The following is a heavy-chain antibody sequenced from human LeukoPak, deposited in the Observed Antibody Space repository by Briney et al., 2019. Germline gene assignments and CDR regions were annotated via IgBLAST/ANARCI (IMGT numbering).Heavy chain of an antibody. CDR2: IIPIFGTA. CDR1: GGTFSSYA. D-gene: IGHD4-23*01. CDR3: ARDQRPTVVTLGGYYYYGMDV. V-gene: IGHV1-69*13. J-gene: IGHJ6*02. Sequence: GASVKVSCKASGGTFSSYAISWVRQAPGQGLEWMGGIIPIFGTANYAQKFQGRVTITADESTSTAYMELSSLRSEDTAVYYCARDQRPTVVTLGGYYYYGMDVWGQGTTVTVSS.